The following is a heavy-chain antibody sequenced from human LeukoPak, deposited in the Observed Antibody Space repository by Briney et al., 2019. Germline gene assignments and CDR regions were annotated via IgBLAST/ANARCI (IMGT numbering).Heavy chain of an antibody. V-gene: IGHV6-1*01. J-gene: IGHJ4*02. Sequence: SQTLSLTCAISGDSFSSNSAAWNWIRQSPSRGLEWLGRTYYRSKWYNDYAVSVKSRITINPDTSKNQFSLQLNSVTPEDTAVYYCARDQGALSYYDSSGSLDYWGQGTLVTVSS. CDR3: ARDQGALSYYDSSGSLDY. CDR1: GDSFSSNSAA. CDR2: TYYRSKWYN. D-gene: IGHD3-22*01.